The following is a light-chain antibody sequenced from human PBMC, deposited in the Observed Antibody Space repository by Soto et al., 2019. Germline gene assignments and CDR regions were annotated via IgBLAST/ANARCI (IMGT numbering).Light chain of an antibody. V-gene: IGLV2-14*03. CDR3: SSYTSTSTVV. J-gene: IGLJ2*01. CDR2: DVS. Sequence: QSALTQLASVSGSPGQSITISCTGTSSDVGGYNYVSWYQHHPGKAPKLMIYDVSNRPSGVSNRFSGSKSDNTASLTISGLQAEDEADYYCSSYTSTSTVVFGGGTKLTVL. CDR1: SSDVGGYNY.